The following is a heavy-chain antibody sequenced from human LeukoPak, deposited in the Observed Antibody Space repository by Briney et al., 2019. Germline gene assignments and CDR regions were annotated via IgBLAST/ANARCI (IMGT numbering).Heavy chain of an antibody. CDR1: GFTFSTYA. V-gene: IGHV3-23*01. Sequence: GGSLRLSCEASGFTFSTYAMNWVRQAPGKGLEWVSSITSSGSYIYYADSVKGRFTISRDNSKNTLYLQMNSLRAEDTAVYYCAKDTPAYYYDSSGYQNDYWGQGTLVTVSS. D-gene: IGHD3-22*01. CDR3: AKDTPAYYYDSSGYQNDY. CDR2: ITSSGSYI. J-gene: IGHJ4*02.